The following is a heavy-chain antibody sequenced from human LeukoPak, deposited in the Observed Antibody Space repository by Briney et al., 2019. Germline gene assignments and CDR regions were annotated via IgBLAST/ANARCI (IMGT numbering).Heavy chain of an antibody. J-gene: IGHJ4*02. D-gene: IGHD5-12*01. Sequence: GGSLRLSCAASGFTFSSYAMHWVRQAPGKGLEWVAVISYDGSNKYYADSVKGRFTISRDNSKNTLYLQMNSLRTEDTAVYYCARPYGGYVDYYFDYWGQGTLVTVSS. CDR2: ISYDGSNK. V-gene: IGHV3-30-3*01. CDR1: GFTFSSYA. CDR3: ARPYGGYVDYYFDY.